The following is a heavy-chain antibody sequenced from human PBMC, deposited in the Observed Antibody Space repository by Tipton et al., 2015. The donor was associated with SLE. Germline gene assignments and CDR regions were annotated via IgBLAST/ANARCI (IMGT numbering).Heavy chain of an antibody. CDR1: GFNFSGSA. V-gene: IGHV3-73*01. CDR2: IRSKSNDYAT. Sequence: SLRLSCAASGFNFSGSAMHWVRQAPGKGLEWVGRIRSKSNDYATEYSVSVKGRFTIARQDSKSTVYLQMNSLKTEDTAVYYCAKGFGRGNDPWGQGTLVTVSS. J-gene: IGHJ5*02. D-gene: IGHD3-10*01. CDR3: AKGFGRGNDP.